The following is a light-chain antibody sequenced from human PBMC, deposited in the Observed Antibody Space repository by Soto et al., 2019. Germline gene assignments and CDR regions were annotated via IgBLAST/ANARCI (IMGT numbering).Light chain of an antibody. CDR1: SSDVGDYDL. CDR2: DVT. CDR3: CSYAGSFTWV. V-gene: IGLV2-11*01. J-gene: IGLJ3*02. Sequence: QSALTQPRSVSGSPGQSVTISCTGTSSDVGDYDLVSWYQQHPGKAPKLLIYDVTKRPSGVPDRFSGSKSGNTASLTISGLQAEDETDYYCCSYAGSFTWVFGGGTKLTVL.